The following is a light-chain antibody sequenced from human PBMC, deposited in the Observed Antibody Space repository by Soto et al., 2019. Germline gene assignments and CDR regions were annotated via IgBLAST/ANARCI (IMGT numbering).Light chain of an antibody. CDR3: SSYAGSNSFV. CDR1: SSSIGGNT. Sequence: QSVLTQPPSASGTPGQRVTISCSGTSSSIGGNTVNWYQQLPGTAPKLLIYTDNQRPSGVPDRFSGSKSGNTASLTVSGLQAEDEADYYCSSYAGSNSFVFGTGTKVTVL. V-gene: IGLV1-44*01. CDR2: TDN. J-gene: IGLJ1*01.